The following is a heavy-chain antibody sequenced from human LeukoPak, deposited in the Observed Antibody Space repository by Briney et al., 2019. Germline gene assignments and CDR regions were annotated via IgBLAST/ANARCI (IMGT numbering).Heavy chain of an antibody. CDR2: ITRSGDNT. Sequence: GASLRLSCAASGFTFSSYAMYWVRQAPGKGLQWVSSITRSGDNTYYADSVKGRFTISRDNTKNTLHLQVNSLRAEDTAVYYCVRGSSANYDTWGQGTLVTVSS. J-gene: IGHJ5*02. V-gene: IGHV3-23*01. D-gene: IGHD4/OR15-4a*01. CDR3: VRGSSANYDT. CDR1: GFTFSSYA.